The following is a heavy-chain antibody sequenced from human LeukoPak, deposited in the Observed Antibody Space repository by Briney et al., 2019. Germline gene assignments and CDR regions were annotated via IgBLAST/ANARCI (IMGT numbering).Heavy chain of an antibody. Sequence: GGSLRLSCAASGFIFSSYEMNWVRKAPGKGLEWVSYISNSESTMYYADSVKGRFTVQRDNAKNSLYLQMNSLRAEDTAVSYCARGYSGYAYWGQGTLVIVSS. J-gene: IGHJ4*02. CDR2: ISNSESTM. CDR3: ARGYSGYAY. D-gene: IGHD5-12*01. CDR1: GFIFSSYE. V-gene: IGHV3-48*03.